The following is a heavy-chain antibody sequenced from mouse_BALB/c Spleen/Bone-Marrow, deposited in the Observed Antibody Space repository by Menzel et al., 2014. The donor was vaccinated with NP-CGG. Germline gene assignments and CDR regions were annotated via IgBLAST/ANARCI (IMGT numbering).Heavy chain of an antibody. D-gene: IGHD2-14*01. Sequence: EVQGVESGGDLVKPGGSLKLSCAASGFTFSDYYMYWVRQTPEKRLEGVATISDGGSYTYYPDSVKGRFTISRDNAKNNLYLHMSSLKSEDTAMYYCARDGDYKYAWSAYWGQGTLVTVSA. V-gene: IGHV5-4*02. J-gene: IGHJ3*01. CDR3: ARDGDYKYAWSAY. CDR2: ISDGGSYT. CDR1: GFTFSDYY.